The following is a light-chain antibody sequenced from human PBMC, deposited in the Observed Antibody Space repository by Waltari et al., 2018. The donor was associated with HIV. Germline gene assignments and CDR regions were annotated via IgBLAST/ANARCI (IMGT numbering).Light chain of an antibody. CDR2: DGS. CDR3: CSYAGSYTYV. V-gene: IGLV2-11*01. Sequence: QSALTQPRSVSGSPGQSVTISCTGTSSDVGGYNYVSWYQQHPGKAPQLMFYDGSKRPSGVPDRFSGSKSGNTASLTISGLKAEDEADYYCCSYAGSYTYVFGTGTKVTVL. J-gene: IGLJ1*01. CDR1: SSDVGGYNY.